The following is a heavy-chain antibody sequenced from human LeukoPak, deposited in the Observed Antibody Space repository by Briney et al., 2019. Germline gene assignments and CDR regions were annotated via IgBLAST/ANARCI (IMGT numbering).Heavy chain of an antibody. CDR2: INQDESKK. Sequence: PGGSLRLSCAASGFTFGSYWMCWVRQAPGKGLEWVANINQDESKKYYADSVKGRFTISRDNAKNSLYLQMSSLTAEDTAIYYCARDHAYRADYWGQGTLVTVSS. D-gene: IGHD2-2*01. CDR3: ARDHAYRADY. V-gene: IGHV3-7*01. CDR1: GFTFGSYW. J-gene: IGHJ4*02.